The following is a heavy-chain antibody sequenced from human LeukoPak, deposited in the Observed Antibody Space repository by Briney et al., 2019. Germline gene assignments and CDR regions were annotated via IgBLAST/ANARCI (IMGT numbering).Heavy chain of an antibody. D-gene: IGHD2-15*01. CDR2: ISAYNGNT. CDR1: GYTFTDYY. J-gene: IGHJ5*02. Sequence: ASVKVSCKASGYTFTDYYMHWVRQAPGQGLEWMGWISAYNGNTKYAQKVLGRVTMTTDTSTSTAYMELRSLRSDDTAVYYCARGGLVVVVAATPSTTPGLLHWLDPWGQGTLVSVSS. CDR3: ARGGLVVVVAATPSTTPGLLHWLDP. V-gene: IGHV1-18*04.